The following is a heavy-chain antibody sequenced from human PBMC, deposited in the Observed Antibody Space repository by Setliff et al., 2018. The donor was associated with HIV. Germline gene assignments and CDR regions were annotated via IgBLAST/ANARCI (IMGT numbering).Heavy chain of an antibody. V-gene: IGHV4-38-2*01. Sequence: SETLSLTCAVSGYSISSGYYWGWVRQPPGKGLEWIGSIYLSESTYYNPSLKSRVTISVDTSKNQFSLKLSSVTAADTAVYYCARVSAHYFGVIFIPVYLDYWCQGTLVTVS. CDR3: ARVSAHYFGVIFIPVYLDY. CDR1: GYSISSGYY. D-gene: IGHD3-3*01. J-gene: IGHJ4*02. CDR2: IYLSEST.